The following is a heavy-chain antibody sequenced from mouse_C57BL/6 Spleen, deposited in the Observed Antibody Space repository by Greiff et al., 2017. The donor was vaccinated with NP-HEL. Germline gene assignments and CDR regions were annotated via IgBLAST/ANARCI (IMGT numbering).Heavy chain of an antibody. J-gene: IGHJ1*03. Sequence: QVQLKESGPELVKPGASVKISCKASGYAFSSSWMNWVKQRPGKGLEWIGRIYPGDGDTNYNGKFKGKATLTADKSSSTAYMQLSSLTSEDSAVYFCAREWDTTVVAHWYFDVWGTGTTVTVSS. CDR2: IYPGDGDT. V-gene: IGHV1-82*01. CDR3: AREWDTTVVAHWYFDV. CDR1: GYAFSSSW. D-gene: IGHD1-1*01.